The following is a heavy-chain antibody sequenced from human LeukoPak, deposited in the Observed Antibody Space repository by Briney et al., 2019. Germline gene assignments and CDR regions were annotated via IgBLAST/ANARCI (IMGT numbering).Heavy chain of an antibody. J-gene: IGHJ4*02. D-gene: IGHD4-17*01. CDR2: INHSGST. CDR1: GESFSGYY. Sequence: SETLSLTCAVYGESFSGYYWSWIRQPPGKGLEWIGEINHSGSTNNNPTLKSRVTMSVDTSKNQFSLNLTSVTAADTAMYYCARRRYAYGDYVYWGQGTLVTVSS. CDR3: ARRRYAYGDYVY. V-gene: IGHV4-34*01.